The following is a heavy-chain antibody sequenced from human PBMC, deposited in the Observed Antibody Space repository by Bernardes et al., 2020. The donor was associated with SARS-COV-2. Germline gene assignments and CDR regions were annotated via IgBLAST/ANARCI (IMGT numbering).Heavy chain of an antibody. V-gene: IGHV4-34*01. J-gene: IGHJ6*02. CDR1: GGSFSGYY. Sequence: SETLSLTCAVYGGSFSGYYWSWIRQPPGKGLEWIGEINHSGSTNYNPSLKSRVTISVDTSKNQFSLKLSSVTAADTAVYYCARDSRIQLWLYYYGMDVWGQGTTVTVSS. D-gene: IGHD5-18*01. CDR2: INHSGST. CDR3: ARDSRIQLWLYYYGMDV.